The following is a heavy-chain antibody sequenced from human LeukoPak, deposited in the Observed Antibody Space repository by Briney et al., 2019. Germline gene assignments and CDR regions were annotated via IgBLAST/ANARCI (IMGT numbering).Heavy chain of an antibody. CDR3: ARGPPNWGYDY. CDR1: GYTFTSYY. Sequence: ASVKVSCKASGYTFTSYYMHWVRQAPGQGLEWMGIINPSGGSTSYAQKFQGRVTMTRNTSISTAYMELSSLRSDDTAVYYCARGPPNWGYDYWGPGTLVTISS. CDR2: INPSGGST. D-gene: IGHD7-27*01. J-gene: IGHJ4*02. V-gene: IGHV1-46*01.